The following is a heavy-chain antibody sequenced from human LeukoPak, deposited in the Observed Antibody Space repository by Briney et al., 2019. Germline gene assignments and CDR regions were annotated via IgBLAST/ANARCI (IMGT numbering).Heavy chain of an antibody. Sequence: PGGSLRLSCAASGFTFSLYNMNWVRQAPGKGLEWVSFIGRSGDTTYYGHSVKGRFTISRDNVKNSLDLHMTTLRVEDTAVYYCARDDHYYDSTGGRTRECDRWGQGTMVIVSS. CDR3: ARDDHYYDSTGGRTRECDR. CDR1: GFTFSLYN. CDR2: IGRSGDTT. J-gene: IGHJ3*01. D-gene: IGHD2-8*02. V-gene: IGHV3-48*01.